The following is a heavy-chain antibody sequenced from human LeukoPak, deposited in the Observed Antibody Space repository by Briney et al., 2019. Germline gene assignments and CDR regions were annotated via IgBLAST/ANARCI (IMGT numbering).Heavy chain of an antibody. J-gene: IGHJ4*02. CDR3: ARGRAAPDFDY. V-gene: IGHV4-59*08. CDR1: GGSISSYY. CDR2: IYYSGST. Sequence: SETLSLTCTVSGGSISSYYWSWIRQPPGKGLEWIGYIYYSGSTNYNPSLKSRVTISVDTSKNQFSLKLSSVTAADTAVYHCARGRAAPDFDYWGQGTLVTVSS. D-gene: IGHD2-15*01.